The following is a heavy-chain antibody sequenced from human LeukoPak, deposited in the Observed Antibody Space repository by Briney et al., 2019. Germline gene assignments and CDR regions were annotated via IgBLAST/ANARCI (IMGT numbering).Heavy chain of an antibody. D-gene: IGHD3-22*01. CDR3: AKDRGHYYTYDY. CDR2: IGGSGGGT. Sequence: GGSLRLSCAASGFTFSSYAMSWVRQAPGKGLEWVSVIGGSGGGTYYADSVKGRFTISRDNSKNTLSLQMHSLRAEDTAVYYCAKDRGHYYTYDYWGQGTLVTVSS. V-gene: IGHV3-23*01. CDR1: GFTFSSYA. J-gene: IGHJ4*02.